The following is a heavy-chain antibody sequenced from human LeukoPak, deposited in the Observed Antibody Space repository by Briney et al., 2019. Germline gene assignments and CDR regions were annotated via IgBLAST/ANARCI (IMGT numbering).Heavy chain of an antibody. V-gene: IGHV4-38-2*02. CDR2: IYYSGST. D-gene: IGHD3-10*02. J-gene: IGHJ4*02. CDR1: GYSISSGSY. Sequence: SETLSLTCTVSGYSISSGSYWGWIRQPPGKGLEWIGSIYYSGSTYYNPSLKSRVTISVDTSKNQFSLKLSSVTAADTAVYYCARCVRGFDYWGQGTLVTVSS. CDR3: ARCVRGFDY.